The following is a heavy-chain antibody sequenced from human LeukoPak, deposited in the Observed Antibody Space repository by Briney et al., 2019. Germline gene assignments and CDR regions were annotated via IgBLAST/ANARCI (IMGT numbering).Heavy chain of an antibody. Sequence: GGSLRLSCAASGFTVSSNYMSWVRQAPGKGLEWVSIIYSGGSTYYADSVKGRFTISRDNSKNTLYLQMNSLRAEDTALHYCARDLRVSGSTFNYFDSWGQGTLVTVSS. D-gene: IGHD1-26*01. J-gene: IGHJ4*02. CDR2: IYSGGST. CDR3: ARDLRVSGSTFNYFDS. CDR1: GFTVSSNY. V-gene: IGHV3-53*01.